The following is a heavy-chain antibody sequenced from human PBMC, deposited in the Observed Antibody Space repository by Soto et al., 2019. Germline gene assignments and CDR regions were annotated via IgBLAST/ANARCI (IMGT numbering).Heavy chain of an antibody. CDR2: IWYAGSNK. V-gene: IGHV3-33*01. CDR1: GFTFSTYG. J-gene: IGHJ4*02. D-gene: IGHD4-17*01. CDR3: ARGTVHFDY. Sequence: QVQLVESGGGVVQPGRSLRLSCAASGFTFSTYGIHWVRQAPGKGLEWVAVIWYAGSNKYYADSVKGRFTISRDNSKNTLYLQMNSLRAEDTAVDYCARGTVHFDYLGQGTLVTVSS.